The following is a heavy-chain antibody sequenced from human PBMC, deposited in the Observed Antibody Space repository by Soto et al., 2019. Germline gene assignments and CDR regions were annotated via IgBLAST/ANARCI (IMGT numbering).Heavy chain of an antibody. Sequence: GGSLRVSCEASGFIFGDHAMSWVRQAPGKGLEWVSAISGNCIATYYADSVKGRFSISRDNSKNTLYLQMNRLRCDDTAVYYCARDAISMVRGTNNWFDPGGQGTLVTVSS. CDR3: ARDAISMVRGTNNWFDP. CDR1: GFIFGDHA. J-gene: IGHJ5*02. V-gene: IGHV3-23*01. D-gene: IGHD3-10*01. CDR2: ISGNCIAT.